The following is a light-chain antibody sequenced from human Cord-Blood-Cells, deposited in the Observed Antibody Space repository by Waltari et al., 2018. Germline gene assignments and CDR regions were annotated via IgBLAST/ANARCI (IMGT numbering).Light chain of an antibody. V-gene: IGKV1-5*03. Sequence: DIQMTPSPSTLSASVGDRVTITCRASQRISSWLAWYQQKPGKAPKLLIYKASSLESGVPSRFSGSGSGTEFTLTISSLQPDDFATYYCQQYNSYSTFGQGTKVEIK. CDR1: QRISSW. CDR2: KAS. J-gene: IGKJ1*01. CDR3: QQYNSYST.